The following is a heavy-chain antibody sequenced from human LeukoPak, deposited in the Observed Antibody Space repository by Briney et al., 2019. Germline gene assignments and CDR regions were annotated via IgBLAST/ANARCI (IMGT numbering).Heavy chain of an antibody. J-gene: IGHJ6*03. V-gene: IGHV4-39*01. D-gene: IGHD3-22*01. CDR3: ARQGRATVVMYMDD. CDR1: GGSISSSSDN. Sequence: PSETLPLTCTVSGGSISSSSDNWGWIRQPPGKGLEWIGSIYYTGITYYNPSVMSRVTMSVDTSRNQFSLRLSSVTAADTAMYYCARQGRATVVMYMDDWGNGTTVTVSS. CDR2: IYYTGIT.